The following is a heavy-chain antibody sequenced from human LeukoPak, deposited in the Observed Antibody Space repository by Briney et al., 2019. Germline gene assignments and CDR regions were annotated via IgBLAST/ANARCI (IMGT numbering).Heavy chain of an antibody. J-gene: IGHJ5*02. CDR1: GYPFTTYE. CDR3: ARGPRNDP. D-gene: IGHD1-14*01. Sequence: GASVKVSCKTSGYPFTTYEINWVRQAAGQGLEWMGWVHPNTGNTAYAQTFQGRVTMTRDTSISTAYMELSSLTSNDTAVYFCARGPRNDPWGQKTLVTLSP. CDR2: VHPNTGNT. V-gene: IGHV1-8*01.